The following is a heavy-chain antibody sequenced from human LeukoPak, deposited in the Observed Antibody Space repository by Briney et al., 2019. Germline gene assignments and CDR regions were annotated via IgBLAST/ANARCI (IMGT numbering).Heavy chain of an antibody. J-gene: IGHJ3*02. CDR2: ISSSSNTI. D-gene: IGHD2-2*01. V-gene: IGHV3-48*04. CDR3: ARGIVPAAVGDDAFDI. Sequence: GGSLRLSCAASGFTFSTYSMNWVRQALGKGLEWVSYISSSSNTIYYADSVKGRFTISRDNAKNSLYLQMNSLRAEDTAVYYCARGIVPAAVGDDAFDIWGQGTMVTVSS. CDR1: GFTFSTYS.